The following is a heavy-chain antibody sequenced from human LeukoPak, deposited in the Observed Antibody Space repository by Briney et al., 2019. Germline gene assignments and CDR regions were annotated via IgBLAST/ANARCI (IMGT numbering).Heavy chain of an antibody. CDR1: GGSFSGYY. J-gene: IGHJ4*02. Sequence: PSETLSLTCAVYGGSFSGYYWSWIRQPPGKGLEWIGEINHSGSTNYNPSLKSRVTISVDTSKNQFSLKLSFVTAADTAVYYCARGAAALFDYWGQGTLVTVSS. CDR3: ARGAAALFDY. CDR2: INHSGST. V-gene: IGHV4-34*01. D-gene: IGHD2-2*01.